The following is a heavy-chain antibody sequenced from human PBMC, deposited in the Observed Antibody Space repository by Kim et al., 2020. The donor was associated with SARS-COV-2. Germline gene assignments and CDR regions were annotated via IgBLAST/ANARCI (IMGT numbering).Heavy chain of an antibody. CDR3: ARDIAAAGYYYYYYYGMDV. J-gene: IGHJ6*02. D-gene: IGHD6-13*01. Sequence: GRFTISRDNSKNTLYLQMNSLRAEDTAVYYCARDIAAAGYYYYYYYGMDVWGQGTTVTVSS. V-gene: IGHV3-30*07.